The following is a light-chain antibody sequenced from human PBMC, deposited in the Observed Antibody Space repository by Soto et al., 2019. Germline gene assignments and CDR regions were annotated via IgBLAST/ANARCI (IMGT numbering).Light chain of an antibody. Sequence: IVLTQSPGTLSLSPGERATLSCRASQSISSNYLAWYQQKPGQAPRLLIYGASSRAPGIPDRFSGSGSGTTFTLTISRLESEDFAVYYCQQYGSSPNTFGQGTRLEIK. J-gene: IGKJ5*01. CDR3: QQYGSSPNT. CDR2: GAS. V-gene: IGKV3-20*01. CDR1: QSISSNY.